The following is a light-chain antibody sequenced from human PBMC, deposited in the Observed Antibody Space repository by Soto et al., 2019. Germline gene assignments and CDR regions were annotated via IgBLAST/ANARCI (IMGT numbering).Light chain of an antibody. J-gene: IGLJ2*01. CDR1: SGSVSTSYY. V-gene: IGLV8-61*01. CDR2: STN. Sequence: QAVMTQEPSFSVSPGGTVTLTCGLSSGSVSTSYYPSWYQQTPGQAPRTLIYSTNTRSSGVPDRFSGSILGNKAALTITGAQADDESDYYCVLYMGSDLHVVFGGGTKLTVL. CDR3: VLYMGSDLHVV.